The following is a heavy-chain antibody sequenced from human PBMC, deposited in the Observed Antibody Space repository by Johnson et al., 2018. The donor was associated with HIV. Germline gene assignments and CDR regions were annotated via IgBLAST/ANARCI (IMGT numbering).Heavy chain of an antibody. J-gene: IGHJ3*01. D-gene: IGHD3-22*01. Sequence: VQLVESGGGLVQPGGSLRLSCAASEFTFGDYDMAWVRVAPGKGLEWVSGINWSGASAGYADSVKGRFTISRDNGKNSLYLEMNSLRAEDTALYYCARATYYYDLSGYLTRPRAFDVWGQGTMVTVSS. CDR2: INWSGASA. V-gene: IGHV3-20*04. CDR1: EFTFGDYD. CDR3: ARATYYYDLSGYLTRPRAFDV.